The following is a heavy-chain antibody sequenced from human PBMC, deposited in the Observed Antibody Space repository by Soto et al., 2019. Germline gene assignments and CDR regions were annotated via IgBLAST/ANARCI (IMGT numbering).Heavy chain of an antibody. V-gene: IGHV1-8*01. CDR3: AGELSSSWHFDY. CDR1: GYTFTSYD. Sequence: QVQLLQSGAEVKKPGASVKVSCKASGYTFTSYDINWVRQATGQGLEWMGWMNPNSGNTGYAQKFQARVTITRNTSICTAYKELSSLRSEDTAVYYCAGELSSSWHFDYWGQGTLVTVSS. CDR2: MNPNSGNT. J-gene: IGHJ4*02. D-gene: IGHD6-13*01.